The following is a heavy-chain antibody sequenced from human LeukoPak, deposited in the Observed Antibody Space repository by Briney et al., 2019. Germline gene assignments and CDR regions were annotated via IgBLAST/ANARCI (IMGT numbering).Heavy chain of an antibody. J-gene: IGHJ4*02. Sequence: GGSLRLSWAASGFTFSSYGMHWVRQAPVKGLEWVAVIWYDGSNKYYADSVKGRFTISRDNSKNTLYLQMNSLRAEDTAVYYCARGSSGDYGFDYWGQGTLVTVSS. CDR1: GFTFSSYG. CDR3: ARGSSGDYGFDY. V-gene: IGHV3-33*01. D-gene: IGHD4-17*01. CDR2: IWYDGSNK.